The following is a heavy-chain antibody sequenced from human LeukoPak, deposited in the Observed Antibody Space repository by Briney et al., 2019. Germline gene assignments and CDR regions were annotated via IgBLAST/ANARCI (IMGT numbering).Heavy chain of an antibody. Sequence: GGSLKLSCAASGFTFSSYSMNWVRQAPGKGLEWVSFISSSSSFINYADSVKGRFTISRDNAKNSLYLRMNSLRAEDTAVYYCARSRTHSAKDPYGMDVWGQGTTVTVSS. J-gene: IGHJ6*02. CDR2: ISSSSSFI. CDR1: GFTFSSYS. CDR3: ARSRTHSAKDPYGMDV. V-gene: IGHV3-21*01. D-gene: IGHD5-18*01.